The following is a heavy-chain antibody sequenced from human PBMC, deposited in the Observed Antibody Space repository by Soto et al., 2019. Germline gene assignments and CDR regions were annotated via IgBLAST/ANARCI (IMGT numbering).Heavy chain of an antibody. J-gene: IGHJ4*02. CDR1: GYTFTSYA. Sequence: QVQLVQSGAEVKKPGASVKVSCKASGYTFTSYAIHWVCQAPGQRLEWMGWINAGNGNTKYSQKFQGRVTITRDTSASTAYMELSSLRSEDTAVYYGARVGAAAGPYYFDYWGQGTLITVSS. CDR2: INAGNGNT. CDR3: ARVGAAAGPYYFDY. D-gene: IGHD6-13*01. V-gene: IGHV1-3*01.